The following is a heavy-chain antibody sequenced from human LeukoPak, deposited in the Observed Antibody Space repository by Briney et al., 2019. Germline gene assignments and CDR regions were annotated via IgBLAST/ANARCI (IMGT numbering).Heavy chain of an antibody. CDR3: AKGPSGYYYYYMDV. J-gene: IGHJ6*03. V-gene: IGHV3-30*02. CDR1: GFTFSSYG. Sequence: PGGSLRLSCAASGFTFSSYGMHWVRQAPGKGLEWVAFIRYDGSNKYYADSVKGRFTISRDNSKNTLYLQMNSLRAEDTAVYYCAKGPSGYYYYYMDVWGKGTTVTVSS. CDR2: IRYDGSNK.